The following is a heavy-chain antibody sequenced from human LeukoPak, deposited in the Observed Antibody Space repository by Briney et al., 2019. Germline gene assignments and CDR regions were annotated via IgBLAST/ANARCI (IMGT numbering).Heavy chain of an antibody. V-gene: IGHV3-30-3*01. CDR1: GFTFNTNT. D-gene: IGHD3-10*01. CDR3: ASRNYYLDH. Sequence: GGSLRLSCAASGFTFNTNTMHWVRQAPGKGLEWVAVISYDGSKKFYADSVQGRFTISRDNSKSTLYLQINSLRAEDTAVYYCASRNYYLDHWGQGALVTVSS. J-gene: IGHJ4*02. CDR2: ISYDGSKK.